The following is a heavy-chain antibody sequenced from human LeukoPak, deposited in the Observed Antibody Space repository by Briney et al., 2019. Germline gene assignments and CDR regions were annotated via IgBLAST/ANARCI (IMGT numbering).Heavy chain of an antibody. Sequence: SETLSLTCTVSGGSISSYYWSWIRQPAGTGLEWIGRIYTSGSTNYNPSLKSRVTMSVDTSKNQCTLKLSSVTAADTAVYYCARVGDYALKDWGQGTLVTVSS. J-gene: IGHJ4*02. D-gene: IGHD3-16*01. CDR3: ARVGDYALKD. CDR2: IYTSGST. V-gene: IGHV4-4*07. CDR1: GGSISSYY.